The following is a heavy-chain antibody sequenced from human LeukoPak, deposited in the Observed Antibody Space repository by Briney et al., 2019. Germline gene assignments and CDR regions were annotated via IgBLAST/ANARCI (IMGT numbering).Heavy chain of an antibody. J-gene: IGHJ6*02. CDR2: IYPSGST. D-gene: IGHD3-22*01. V-gene: IGHV4-4*07. CDR1: GGSISSYY. CDR3: ARLPYYYDSSGYSLSYYYGMDV. Sequence: SETLSLTCTVSGGSISSYYWSWIRQPAGKGLEWIGRIYPSGSTNYNPSLKSRVTMSVDTSKNQFSLKLSSVTAADTAVYYCARLPYYYDSSGYSLSYYYGMDVWGQGTTVTVSS.